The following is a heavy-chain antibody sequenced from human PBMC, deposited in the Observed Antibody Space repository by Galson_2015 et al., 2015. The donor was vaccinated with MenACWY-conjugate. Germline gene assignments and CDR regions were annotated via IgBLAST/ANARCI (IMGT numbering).Heavy chain of an antibody. CDR2: TYYRSKWNI. J-gene: IGHJ6*01. CDR1: GDSVSSNSAT. D-gene: IGHD4-17*01. V-gene: IGHV6-1*01. Sequence: CAISGDSVSSNSATWTWFRQSPAGGLEWLGRTYYRSKWNIDYAVSMKSRITINPDTSRNQFSLQLNSVTPEDAAIYYCAIYGAYVPPHNYRGVDVWGQGTTVIVSS. CDR3: AIYGAYVPPHNYRGVDV.